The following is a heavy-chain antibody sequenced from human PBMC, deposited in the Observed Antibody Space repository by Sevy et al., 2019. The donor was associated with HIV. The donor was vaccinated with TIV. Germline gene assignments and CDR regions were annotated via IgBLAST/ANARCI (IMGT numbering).Heavy chain of an antibody. CDR1: GSTFSSYG. D-gene: IGHD2-21*02. V-gene: IGHV3-30*18. CDR3: AKGQHIVVVTVIDY. CDR2: ISYDGSNK. J-gene: IGHJ4*02. Sequence: GGSLRLSCAASGSTFSSYGMHWVRQAPGKGLEWVAVISYDGSNKYYADSVKGRFTISRDNSKNTLYLQMNSLRAEDTAVYYCAKGQHIVVVTVIDYWGQGTLVTVSS.